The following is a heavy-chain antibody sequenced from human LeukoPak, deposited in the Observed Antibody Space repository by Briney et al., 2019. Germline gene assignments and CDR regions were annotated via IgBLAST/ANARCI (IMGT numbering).Heavy chain of an antibody. CDR2: IYYSGST. Sequence: PSQTLSLTCTVSGGAISSSSYYWGWVRQPPGKGLEWIGCIYYSGSTYYNPSLKSRVTISVDTSTNHFSLKLSSVTAADTAVYYCAKRYYYDSSGYELDYWGQGTLVTVSS. CDR3: AKRYYYDSSGYELDY. D-gene: IGHD3-22*01. V-gene: IGHV4-39*01. CDR1: GGAISSSSYY. J-gene: IGHJ4*02.